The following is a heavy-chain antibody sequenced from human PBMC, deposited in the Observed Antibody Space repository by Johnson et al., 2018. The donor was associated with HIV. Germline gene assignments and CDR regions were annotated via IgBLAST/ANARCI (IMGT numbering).Heavy chain of an antibody. V-gene: IGHV3-20*04. CDR1: GFTFDDYG. CDR2: ISWNSGSI. D-gene: IGHD2/OR15-2a*01. Sequence: VQLVESGGGVVRPGGSLRLSCAASGFTFDDYGMSWVRQAPGKGLEWVSGISWNSGSIGYADSVKGRFTIARDNSKNTLYLQMNSLGAEDTAVYYCAKGLIGAFDIWGQGTMVTVSS. CDR3: AKGLIGAFDI. J-gene: IGHJ3*02.